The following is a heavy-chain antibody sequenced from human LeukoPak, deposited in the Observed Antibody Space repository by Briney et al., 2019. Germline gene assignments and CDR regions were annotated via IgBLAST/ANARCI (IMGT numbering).Heavy chain of an antibody. V-gene: IGHV3-9*01. CDR1: GFTFDDYA. Sequence: GGSLRLSCAASGFTFDDYAMHWVRQAPGKGLEWVSGISWNSGSIGYADSVKGRFTISRDTSKNTLYLQMNSLRAEDTAVYYCAAFDFDYWGQGTLVTVSS. CDR3: AAFDFDY. D-gene: IGHD2/OR15-2a*01. CDR2: ISWNSGSI. J-gene: IGHJ4*02.